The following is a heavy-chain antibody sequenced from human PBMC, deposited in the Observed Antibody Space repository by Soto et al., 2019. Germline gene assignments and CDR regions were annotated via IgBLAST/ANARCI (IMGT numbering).Heavy chain of an antibody. CDR1: GFTFSSYS. V-gene: IGHV3-21*01. CDR2: ISSSSSYI. J-gene: IGHJ6*02. Sequence: GGSLRLSCAASGFTFSSYSMNWVRQAPGKGLEWVSSISSSSSYIYYADSVKGRFTISRDNAKNSLYLQMNSLRAEDTAVYYCARDKAAAGDYYYYGMDVWGQGTTVTVSS. CDR3: ARDKAAAGDYYYYGMDV. D-gene: IGHD6-13*01.